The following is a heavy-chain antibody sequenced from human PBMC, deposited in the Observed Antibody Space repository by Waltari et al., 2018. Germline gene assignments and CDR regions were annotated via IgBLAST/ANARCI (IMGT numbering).Heavy chain of an antibody. V-gene: IGHV3-73*01. CDR3: ATMVQGVTTRGRDY. CDR1: GFTFSGSA. D-gene: IGHD3-10*01. CDR2: IRSKANRYAT. Sequence: EVQLVESGGGFVQPGGSLKLSCAASGFTFSGSAMHWVRQASGKGRGWVGRIRSKANRYATAYAASVKGRFTISRDDSKNTAYLQMNSLKTEDTAVYYCATMVQGVTTRGRDYWGQGTLVTVSS. J-gene: IGHJ4*02.